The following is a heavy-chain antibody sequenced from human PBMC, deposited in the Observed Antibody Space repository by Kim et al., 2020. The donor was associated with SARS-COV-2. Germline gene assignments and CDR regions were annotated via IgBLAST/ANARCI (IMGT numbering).Heavy chain of an antibody. J-gene: IGHJ4*02. CDR3: ARLYTAMVRSPLGY. D-gene: IGHD5-18*01. CDR1: GFTFSSYS. Sequence: GGSLRLSCAASGFTFSSYSMNWVRQAPGKGLEWVSSISSSSSYIYYADSVKGRFTISRDNAKNSLYLQMNSLRAEDTAVYYCARLYTAMVRSPLGYWGQGTLVTVSS. V-gene: IGHV3-21*01. CDR2: ISSSSSYI.